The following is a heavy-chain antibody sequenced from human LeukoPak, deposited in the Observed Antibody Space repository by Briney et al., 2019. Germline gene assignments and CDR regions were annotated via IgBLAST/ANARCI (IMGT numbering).Heavy chain of an antibody. CDR3: ARARDYCSGGSCYSGSFYYYYMDV. J-gene: IGHJ6*03. Sequence: SETLSLTCTVSGGSISSYYWSWIGQPTGKGVEWIGYIYYSGSTNYNPSLKRRVTISVDTSKNQFSLKLSSVTAADTAVYYCARARDYCSGGSCYSGSFYYYYMDVWGKGTTVTVSS. CDR1: GGSISSYY. D-gene: IGHD2-15*01. V-gene: IGHV4-59*01. CDR2: IYYSGST.